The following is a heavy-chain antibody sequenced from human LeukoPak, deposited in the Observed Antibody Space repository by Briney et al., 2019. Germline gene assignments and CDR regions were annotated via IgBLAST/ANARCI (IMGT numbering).Heavy chain of an antibody. D-gene: IGHD3-10*01. CDR3: ARDETACGSGSVDY. Sequence: GRSLRLSCAASGFTFSSYWMSWVRQAPGKGLEWVANIKQDGSEKYYVDSVKGRFTISRDNAKNSLYLQMNSLRAEDTAVYYCARDETACGSGSVDYWGQGTLVTVSS. J-gene: IGHJ4*02. V-gene: IGHV3-7*01. CDR1: GFTFSSYW. CDR2: IKQDGSEK.